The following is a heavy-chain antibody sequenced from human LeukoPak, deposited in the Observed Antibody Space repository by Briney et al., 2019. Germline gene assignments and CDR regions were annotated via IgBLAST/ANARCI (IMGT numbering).Heavy chain of an antibody. V-gene: IGHV3-21*01. D-gene: IGHD2-15*01. CDR3: ARAPYSGGY. Sequence: GGSLRLSCAASGFTFSSYSMNWVRQAPGKGLEWVSSISSSSSYTYYADSVKGRFTISRDNAKNSLYLQMNSLRAEDTAVYYCARAPYSGGYWGQGTLVAVSS. CDR1: GFTFSSYS. CDR2: ISSSSSYT. J-gene: IGHJ4*02.